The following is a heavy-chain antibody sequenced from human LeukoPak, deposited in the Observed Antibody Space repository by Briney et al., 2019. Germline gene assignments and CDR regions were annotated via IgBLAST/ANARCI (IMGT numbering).Heavy chain of an antibody. CDR3: ARERVLRYSVRGVTDFDY. Sequence: GASVKVSCKASGYTFTGYYMHWVRQAPGQGLEWMGWINPNSGGTNYAQKFQGRVTMTRDTSINTAYMELSMLRSDDTAVYYCARERVLRYSVRGVTDFDYWGQGTLVTVSS. V-gene: IGHV1-2*02. CDR1: GYTFTGYY. D-gene: IGHD3-10*01. CDR2: INPNSGGT. J-gene: IGHJ4*02.